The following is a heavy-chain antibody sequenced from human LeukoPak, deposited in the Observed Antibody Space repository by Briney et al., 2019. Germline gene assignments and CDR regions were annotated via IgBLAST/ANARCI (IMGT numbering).Heavy chain of an antibody. CDR1: GFTVSSNY. Sequence: GGSLRLSCAASGFTVSSNYMNWVRQAPGKGLEWVSAISGSGGSTYYADSVKGRFTISRDNSKNTLYLQMNSLRAEDTAVYYCAKVITDKRNDFWSGYSPDYYYYGMDIWGQGTTVTVSS. CDR2: ISGSGGST. CDR3: AKVITDKRNDFWSGYSPDYYYYGMDI. V-gene: IGHV3-23*01. D-gene: IGHD3-3*01. J-gene: IGHJ6*02.